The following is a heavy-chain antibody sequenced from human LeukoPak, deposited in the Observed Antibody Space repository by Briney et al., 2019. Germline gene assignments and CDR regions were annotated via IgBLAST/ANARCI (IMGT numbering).Heavy chain of an antibody. D-gene: IGHD2-15*01. CDR1: GGSISSYY. Sequence: SETLSLTCTVSGGSISSYYWSWIRQPAGKGLEWIGRIYTSGSTNYNPSLKSRVTISVDTSKNQFSLKLSSVTAADTAVYYCARELGYCSGGSCYSGWFDPWGQGTLVTVSS. V-gene: IGHV4-4*07. CDR2: IYTSGST. J-gene: IGHJ5*02. CDR3: ARELGYCSGGSCYSGWFDP.